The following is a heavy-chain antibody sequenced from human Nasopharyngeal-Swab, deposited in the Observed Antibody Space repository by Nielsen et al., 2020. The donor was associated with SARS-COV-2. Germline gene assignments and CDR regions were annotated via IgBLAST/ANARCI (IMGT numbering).Heavy chain of an antibody. D-gene: IGHD2-2*03. V-gene: IGHV3-21*04. CDR3: AMAMDFALDY. CDR1: GFTFSSYS. J-gene: IGHJ4*02. Sequence: GESLKISCAASGFTFSSYSMNWVRQAPGKGLEWVSSISSSSSYTYYADSVKGRFTISRDNSKNTLYLQMNSLRAEDTAVYYCAMAMDFALDYWGQGTLVTVSS. CDR2: ISSSSSYT.